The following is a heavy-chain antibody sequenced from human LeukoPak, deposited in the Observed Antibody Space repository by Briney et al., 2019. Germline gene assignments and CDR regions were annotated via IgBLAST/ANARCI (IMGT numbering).Heavy chain of an antibody. CDR2: INHSGST. D-gene: IGHD2-15*01. V-gene: IGHV4-34*01. CDR3: ARGRYGYCSGGSCYHPIGY. J-gene: IGHJ4*02. CDR1: GGSFSGYY. Sequence: KSSETLSLTCAVYGGSFSGYYWSWIRQPPGKGLEWIGEINHSGSTNYNPSLKSRVTISVDTSKNQFSLKLSSVTAADTAVYYCARGRYGYCSGGSCYHPIGYWGQGTLVTVSS.